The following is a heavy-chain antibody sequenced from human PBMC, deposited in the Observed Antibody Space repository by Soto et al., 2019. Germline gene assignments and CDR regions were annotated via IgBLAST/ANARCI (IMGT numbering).Heavy chain of an antibody. CDR3: AKVTKRAAAGRYEYYKYGMDV. CDR1: GFAFSTYA. D-gene: IGHD6-13*01. CDR2: ISGSGGSS. Sequence: GGSLRLSCAASGFAFSTYAMTWVCQAPGKGLEWVSVISGSGGSSYYAASVKGRFTISRDNSKNTLYLQMNGLRAEDTALYYCAKVTKRAAAGRYEYYKYGMDVWGQGTTVTVSS. V-gene: IGHV3-23*01. J-gene: IGHJ6*02.